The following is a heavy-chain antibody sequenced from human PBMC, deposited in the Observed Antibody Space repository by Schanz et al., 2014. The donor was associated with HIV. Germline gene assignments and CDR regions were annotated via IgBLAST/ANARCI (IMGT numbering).Heavy chain of an antibody. Sequence: EVPLLESGGGLAQPGGSQRLSCAVSGFRFSSHAMTWVRQAPGKGLEWVSGISISGETTYYADSVKGRFTISRDNSKNTLYLQMNSLRVEDTAVYYCANEEVPNDYWGQGTLVTVSS. CDR1: GFRFSSHA. V-gene: IGHV3-23*01. CDR3: ANEEVPNDY. CDR2: ISISGETT. J-gene: IGHJ4*02.